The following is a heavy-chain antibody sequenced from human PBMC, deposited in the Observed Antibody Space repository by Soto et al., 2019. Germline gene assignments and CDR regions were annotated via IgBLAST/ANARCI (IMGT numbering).Heavy chain of an antibody. CDR2: SRNKANRYTT. V-gene: IGHV3-72*01. CDR3: VRTEPRGREFVI. Sequence: EMQVVESGGDLVQPGGSLRLSCGASGFIFSDYYMEWVRQAPGKGLEWVGRSRNKANRYTTEYAASVRGRFSISRDESKNSVYLQVNSLKVEDTAVYYCVRTEPRGREFVIWGQGTLVTVSS. J-gene: IGHJ4*02. CDR1: GFIFSDYY. D-gene: IGHD3-10*01.